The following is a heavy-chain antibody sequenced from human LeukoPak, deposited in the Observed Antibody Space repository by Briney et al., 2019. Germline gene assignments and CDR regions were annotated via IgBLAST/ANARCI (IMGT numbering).Heavy chain of an antibody. V-gene: IGHV4-59*08. Sequence: SETLSLTCTVSGGSISSYYWSWIRQPPGKGLEWIGYIYYSGSTNYNPSLKSRVTISVDTSKNQFSLKLSSVTAADTAVYYCAAVTPGKAFADYWGQGTLVTVSS. J-gene: IGHJ4*02. CDR1: GGSISSYY. CDR2: IYYSGST. CDR3: AAVTPGKAFADY. D-gene: IGHD3-10*01.